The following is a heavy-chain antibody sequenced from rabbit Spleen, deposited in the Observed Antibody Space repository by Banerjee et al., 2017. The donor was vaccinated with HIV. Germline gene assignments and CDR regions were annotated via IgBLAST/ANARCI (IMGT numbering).Heavy chain of an antibody. Sequence: QEQLVESGGGLVQPGGSLKLSCTVSGFDICKYGVTWVRQAPGKGLEWIGYIDPVFGVSYYASWVNGRFTISSHDAQNTLYLQLNSLTVADTATYFCVRARPYPFVLWGQGTLVTVS. D-gene: IGHD1-1*01. V-gene: IGHV1S47*01. J-gene: IGHJ4*01. CDR1: GFDICKYG. CDR3: VRARPYPFVL. CDR2: IDPVFGVS.